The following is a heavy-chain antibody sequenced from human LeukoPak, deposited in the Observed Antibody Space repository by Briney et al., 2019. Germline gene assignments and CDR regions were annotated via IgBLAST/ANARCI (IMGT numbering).Heavy chain of an antibody. CDR1: GGSLSSYY. Sequence: SETLSLTCTVSGGSLSSYYWSWLRQPAGKGLEWIGRIYTSGSTNYNPSLKSRVTISVDKSKNQFSLKLSSVTAADTAVYYCARGPPRSGPPDYWGQGTLVTVSS. J-gene: IGHJ4*02. D-gene: IGHD3-3*01. CDR3: ARGPPRSGPPDY. CDR2: IYTSGST. V-gene: IGHV4-4*07.